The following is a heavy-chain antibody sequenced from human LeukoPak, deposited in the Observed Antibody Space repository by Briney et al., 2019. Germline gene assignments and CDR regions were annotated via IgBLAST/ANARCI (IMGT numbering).Heavy chain of an antibody. J-gene: IGHJ4*02. CDR3: AGDVDTAMVY. CDR2: IYYSGST. V-gene: IGHV4-31*03. Sequence: PSETLSLTCTVSGGSISSGGYYWSWIRQHPGKGLEWIGYIYYSGSTYYNPSLKSRVTISVDTSKNQFPLKLSSVTAADTAVYYCAGDVDTAMVYWGQGTLVTVSS. CDR1: GGSISSGGYY. D-gene: IGHD5-18*01.